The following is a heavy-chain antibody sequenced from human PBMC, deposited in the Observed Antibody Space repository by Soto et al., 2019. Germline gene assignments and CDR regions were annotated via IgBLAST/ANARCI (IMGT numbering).Heavy chain of an antibody. D-gene: IGHD3-22*01. CDR3: ARDRIALPLGDYYDSSGYYYYYGMDV. CDR2: IYSGGST. V-gene: IGHV3-66*01. Sequence: GGSLRLSCAASGFTVSSNYMSWVRQAPGKGLEWVSVIYSGGSTYYADSVKGRFTISRDNSKNTLYLQMNSLRAEDTAVYYCARDRIALPLGDYYDSSGYYYYYGMDVWGQGTTVTVSS. CDR1: GFTVSSNY. J-gene: IGHJ6*02.